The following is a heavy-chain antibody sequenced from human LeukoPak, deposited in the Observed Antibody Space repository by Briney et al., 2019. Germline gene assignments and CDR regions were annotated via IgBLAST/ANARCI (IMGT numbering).Heavy chain of an antibody. CDR1: GFTSSDYY. CDR3: ARDKVQGSEWGSNFDY. Sequence: GGSLRLSCAASGFTSSDYYMSWIRQAPGKGLEWVSYISSSSSYIYYADSVKGRFTISRGNAKNSLYLQMNSLRAEDTAVYYCARDKVQGSEWGSNFDYWGQGTLVTVSS. D-gene: IGHD2-15*01. CDR2: ISSSSSYI. V-gene: IGHV3-11*06. J-gene: IGHJ4*02.